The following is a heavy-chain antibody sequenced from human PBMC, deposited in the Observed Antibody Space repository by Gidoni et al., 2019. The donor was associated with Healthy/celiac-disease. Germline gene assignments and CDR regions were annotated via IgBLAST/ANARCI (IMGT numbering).Heavy chain of an antibody. CDR3: ARDGVAVAGPVFGDY. V-gene: IGHV3-30*01. CDR1: GFTFSSYA. CDR2: ISYDGSNK. J-gene: IGHJ4*02. D-gene: IGHD6-19*01. Sequence: QVQLVESGGGVVQPGRSLRLSCAASGFTFSSYAMHWVRQAPGKGLEWVAVISYDGSNKYYADSVKGRFTISRDNSKNTLYLQMNSLRAEDTAVYYCARDGVAVAGPVFGDYWGQGTLVTVSS.